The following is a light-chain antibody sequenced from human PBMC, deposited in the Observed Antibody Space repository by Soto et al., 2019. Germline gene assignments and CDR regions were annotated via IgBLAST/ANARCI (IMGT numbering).Light chain of an antibody. CDR1: QSISDW. CDR2: HAS. CDR3: QQYNIFSLT. V-gene: IGKV1-5*01. J-gene: IGKJ1*01. Sequence: DIQMTQSPSTLSASVGDRVTISCRASQSISDWLAWYQQKPGKAPKLLIYHASSLESGVPSRFSGSGSGTEFTLTISSLQPDDFATYYCQQYNIFSLTFGQGTKVEIK.